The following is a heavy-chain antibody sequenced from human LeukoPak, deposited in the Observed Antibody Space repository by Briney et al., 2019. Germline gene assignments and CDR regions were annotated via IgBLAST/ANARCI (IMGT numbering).Heavy chain of an antibody. CDR2: IIPIFGTA. D-gene: IGHD5-12*01. CDR1: GGTFSSYA. J-gene: IGHJ4*02. Sequence: ASVKVSCKASGGTFSSYAISWVRQAPGQGLEWMGRIIPIFGTANYAQKFQGRVTITTHESTRTAYMELSSLRCEDTAVYYCARAPTYSGYEYWGQGTLVTVSS. V-gene: IGHV1-69*05. CDR3: ARAPTYSGYEY.